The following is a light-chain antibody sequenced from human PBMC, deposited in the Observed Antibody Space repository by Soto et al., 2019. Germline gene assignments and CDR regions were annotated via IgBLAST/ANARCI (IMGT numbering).Light chain of an antibody. V-gene: IGLV2-14*01. J-gene: IGLJ1*01. CDR3: SSYTSSTNYV. CDR1: SIGIAAYNG. Sequence: QSVLTQPAPVSVSPGQSLTISCTGTSIGIAAYNGDSWDQGHPGKAPKLIIYEVSYRPSGISNRFSGSKSGNTASLTISGLQAEDEADYYCSSYTSSTNYVFGTGTKVTVL. CDR2: EVS.